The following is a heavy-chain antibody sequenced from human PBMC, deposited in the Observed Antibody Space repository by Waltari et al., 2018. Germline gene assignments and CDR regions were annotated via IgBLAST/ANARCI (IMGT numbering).Heavy chain of an antibody. J-gene: IGHJ4*02. V-gene: IGHV3-23*01. CDR2: ISGSGGST. CDR3: AGRGEWERNRGFDY. Sequence: VSAISGSGGSTYYADSVKGRFTISRDNSKNTLYLQMNSLRAEDTAVYYCAGRGEWERNRGFDYWGQGTLVTVSS. D-gene: IGHD1-26*01.